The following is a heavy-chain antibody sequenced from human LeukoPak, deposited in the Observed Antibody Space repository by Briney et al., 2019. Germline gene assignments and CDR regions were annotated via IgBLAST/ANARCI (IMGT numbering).Heavy chain of an antibody. J-gene: IGHJ6*02. CDR3: ARDSNYGMDV. V-gene: IGHV3-74*01. CDR2: INRDGSGT. CDR1: GFTFSTYL. Sequence: GGSLRLSCAASGFTFSTYLMHWVRQASGKGLVWVSRINRDGSGTSYVDSVKGRFTTSRDNARNTVYLQMNSLRAEDTAVYYCARDSNYGMDVWGQGTTVTVSS.